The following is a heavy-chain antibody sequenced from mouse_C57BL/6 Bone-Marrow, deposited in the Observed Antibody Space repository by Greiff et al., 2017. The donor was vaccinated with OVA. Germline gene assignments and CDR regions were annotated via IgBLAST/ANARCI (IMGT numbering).Heavy chain of an antibody. V-gene: IGHV1-54*01. J-gene: IGHJ4*01. CDR1: GYAFTNYL. D-gene: IGHD1-1*01. CDR2: INPGSGGT. CDR3: ARFYGSSFYAMDY. Sequence: QVQLQQSGAELVRPGTSVKVSCKASGYAFTNYLIEWVKQRPGQGLEWIGVINPGSGGTNYTEKFKGRATLTADNSSSTAYMQLSSLTSEDSAVYFGARFYGSSFYAMDYWGQGTSVTVSS.